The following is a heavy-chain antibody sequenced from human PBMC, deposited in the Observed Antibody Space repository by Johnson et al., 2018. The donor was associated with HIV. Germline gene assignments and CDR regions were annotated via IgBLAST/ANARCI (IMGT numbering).Heavy chain of an antibody. D-gene: IGHD6-6*01. CDR1: GFTFEDYA. J-gene: IGHJ3*02. CDR3: AKDEDSRSSFAFDI. Sequence: QLVESGGGLVQPGRSLRRSCAASGFTFEDYAMHWVRQAPGKGLEGVSGISWNSGSIGYADSVKGRFTISRDNAKNSLYLQMTSLRAEDTALYYCAKDEDSRSSFAFDIWGQGTMVTVSS. V-gene: IGHV3-9*01. CDR2: ISWNSGSI.